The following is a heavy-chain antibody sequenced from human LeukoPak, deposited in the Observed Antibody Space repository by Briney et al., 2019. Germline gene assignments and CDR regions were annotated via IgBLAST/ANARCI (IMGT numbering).Heavy chain of an antibody. V-gene: IGHV1-69*05. CDR3: ARQILGDTAMAKGYYYYMDV. D-gene: IGHD5-18*01. CDR1: GGTFSSYA. Sequence: GSSVKVSCKASGGTFSSYAISWVRQAPGQGLEWMGGIIPIFGTANYAQRFQGRVTITTDESTSTAYMELSSLRSEDTAVYYCARQILGDTAMAKGYYYYMDVWGKGTTVTVSS. J-gene: IGHJ6*03. CDR2: IIPIFGTA.